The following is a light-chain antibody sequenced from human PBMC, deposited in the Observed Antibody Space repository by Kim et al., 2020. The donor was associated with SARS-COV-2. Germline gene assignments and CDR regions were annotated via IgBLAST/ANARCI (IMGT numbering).Light chain of an antibody. J-gene: IGKJ4*01. CDR3: QKFNYDPIT. CDR2: SAS. Sequence: SESVGYTVTITCPASQYISNYVAWYQQKSGKSPRLLIFSASTLQPGVPARFSGSGSGTEFRRTISGLQPEDGATNYCQKFNYDPITFGGGTKLEI. CDR1: QYISNY. V-gene: IGKV1-27*01.